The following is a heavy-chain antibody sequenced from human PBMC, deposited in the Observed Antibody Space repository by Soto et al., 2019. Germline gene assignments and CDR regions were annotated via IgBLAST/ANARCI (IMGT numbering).Heavy chain of an antibody. CDR3: ARVESGDSSGHDAFDI. V-gene: IGHV4-38-2*01. Sequence: ETLSLTCAVSGYSISSGYYWGWIRQPPGKGLEWIGSIYNSGSTYYNPSLKSRVTISLDPSKNQVSLKLSSVTATDTAVYYCARVESGDSSGHDAFDIWGQGTMVT. CDR2: IYNSGST. D-gene: IGHD3-22*01. CDR1: GYSISSGYY. J-gene: IGHJ3*02.